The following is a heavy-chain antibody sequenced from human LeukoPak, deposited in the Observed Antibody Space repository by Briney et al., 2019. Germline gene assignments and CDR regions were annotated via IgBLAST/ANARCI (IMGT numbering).Heavy chain of an antibody. CDR2: IYSSASP. D-gene: IGHD2-15*01. V-gene: IGHV4-59*12. CDR3: ARDRRGGSNYFDY. J-gene: IGHJ4*02. Sequence: YIYSSASPNYNPSPKSRVTISVDTSKNQFSLKLSSVTAADTAVYYCARDRRGGSNYFDYWGQGTLVTVSS.